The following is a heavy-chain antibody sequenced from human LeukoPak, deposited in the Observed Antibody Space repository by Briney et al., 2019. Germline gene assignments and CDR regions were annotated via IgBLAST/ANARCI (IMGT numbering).Heavy chain of an antibody. J-gene: IGHJ4*02. CDR3: ARAQYCGGDCYRPSDY. D-gene: IGHD2-21*02. CDR2: ISAYNGNT. CDR1: GGTFSSYA. Sequence: APVKVSCKASGGTFSSYAISWVRQAPGQGLEWMGWISAYNGNTNYAQKLQGRVTMTTDTSTSTAYMELRSLRSDDTAVYYCARAQYCGGDCYRPSDYWGQGTLVTVSS. V-gene: IGHV1-18*01.